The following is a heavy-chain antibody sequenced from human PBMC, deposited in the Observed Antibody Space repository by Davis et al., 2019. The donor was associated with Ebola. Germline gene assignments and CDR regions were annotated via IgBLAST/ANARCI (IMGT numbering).Heavy chain of an antibody. V-gene: IGHV1-69*13. J-gene: IGHJ4*02. D-gene: IGHD3-10*01. CDR1: GGIFSTYG. CDR3: VRTPVKFGRLPRGHFDY. CDR2: VIPIFGAA. Sequence: SVKVSCKVSGGIFSTYGISWVRQAPGQGLAWMGGVIPIFGAAMYTPEFQDRVTINADEPTSTVYMELRSLRADDTAVYYCVRTPVKFGRLPRGHFDYWGQGALVTV.